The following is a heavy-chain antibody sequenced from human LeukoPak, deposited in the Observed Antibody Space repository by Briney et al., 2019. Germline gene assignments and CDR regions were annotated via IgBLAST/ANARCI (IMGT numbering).Heavy chain of an antibody. V-gene: IGHV1-3*01. CDR2: INAGNGNT. J-gene: IGHJ4*02. CDR1: GYTFTIYA. Sequence: ASVTLSFTASGYTFTIYAMHWVRQAPGQRLEWMGWINAGNGNTKYSQKFQGRVTITRDTSASTAYMELSSLRSEDTAVYYCARGLVVAATTYYWGQGTLVTVSS. D-gene: IGHD2-15*01. CDR3: ARGLVVAATTYY.